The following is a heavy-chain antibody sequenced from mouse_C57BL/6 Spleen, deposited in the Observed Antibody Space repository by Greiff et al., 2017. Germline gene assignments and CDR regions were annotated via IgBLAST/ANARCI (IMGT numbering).Heavy chain of an antibody. D-gene: IGHD1-1*01. CDR3: AREGHYYGSSWYFDV. V-gene: IGHV3-6*01. CDR2: ISYDGSN. Sequence: EESGPGLVKPSQSLSLTCSVTGYSITSGYYWNWIRQFPGNKLEWMGYISYDGSNNYNPSLKNRISITRDTSKNQFFLKLNSVTTEDTATYYCAREGHYYGSSWYFDVWGTGTTVTVSS. CDR1: GYSITSGYY. J-gene: IGHJ1*03.